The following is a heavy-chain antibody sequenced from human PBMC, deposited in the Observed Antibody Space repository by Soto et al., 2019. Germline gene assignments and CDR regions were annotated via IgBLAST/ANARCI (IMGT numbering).Heavy chain of an antibody. V-gene: IGHV3-30*18. Sequence: PGGSLRLSCAASGFTFSSYGMHWVRQAPGKGLEWVAVISYDGSNKYYADSVEGRFTISRDNSKNTLYLQMNSLRAEDTAVYYCAKGNKQWLTQVYNYYGMDVWGQGTTVTVSS. CDR3: AKGNKQWLTQVYNYYGMDV. CDR1: GFTFSSYG. CDR2: ISYDGSNK. D-gene: IGHD6-19*01. J-gene: IGHJ6*02.